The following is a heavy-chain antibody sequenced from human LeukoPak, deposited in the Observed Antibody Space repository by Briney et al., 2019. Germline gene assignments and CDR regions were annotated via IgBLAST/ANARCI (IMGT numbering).Heavy chain of an antibody. CDR3: ARERRHYYDSSGYFDY. CDR1: GFTFSSYG. V-gene: IGHV3-33*01. J-gene: IGHJ4*02. Sequence: PGRSLRLSCAASGFTFSSYGMHWVRQAPGKGLEWVAVIWYDGSNKYYADSVKGRFTISRDNSKNTLYLQMNSLRAEDTAVYYCARERRHYYDSSGYFDYWGQGTLVTVSS. CDR2: IWYDGSNK. D-gene: IGHD3-22*01.